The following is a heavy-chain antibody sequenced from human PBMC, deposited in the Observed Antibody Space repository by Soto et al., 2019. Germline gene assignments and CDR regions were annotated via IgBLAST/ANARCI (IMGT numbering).Heavy chain of an antibody. Sequence: GESLKISCKGSGYSFTSYWIGWVRQMPGKGLEWMGIIYPGGSDTRYSPSFQGQVTISADKSISTAYLQWSSLKASDTAMYYCARFKYYDSSGYSYYYYGMDVWGQGTTVTVSS. CDR3: ARFKYYDSSGYSYYYYGMDV. J-gene: IGHJ6*02. CDR1: GYSFTSYW. V-gene: IGHV5-51*01. CDR2: IYPGGSDT. D-gene: IGHD3-22*01.